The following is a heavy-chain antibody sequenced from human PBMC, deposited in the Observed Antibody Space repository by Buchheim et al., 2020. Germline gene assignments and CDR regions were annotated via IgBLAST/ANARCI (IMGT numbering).Heavy chain of an antibody. CDR3: AREYSYGSGYFDY. CDR1: GFTFSSYE. Sequence: EVKLVESGGGLVQPGGSLRLSCAGSGFTFSSYEMNWVRQAPGKGLEWVAYISSSGTTIKYADSVKGRFTISRDNAKNSLNLQMNSLRAEDTAVYYCAREYSYGSGYFDYWGQGTL. CDR2: ISSSGTTI. D-gene: IGHD5-18*01. V-gene: IGHV3-48*03. J-gene: IGHJ4*02.